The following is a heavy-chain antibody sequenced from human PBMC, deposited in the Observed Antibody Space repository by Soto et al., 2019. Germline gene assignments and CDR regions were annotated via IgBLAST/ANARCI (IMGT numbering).Heavy chain of an antibody. V-gene: IGHV1-69*13. J-gene: IGHJ4*02. CDR3: ANLYDSSGYYGPPRDY. Sequence: ASVKVSCKASGGTFSSYAISWVRQAPGQGLEWMGRIIPIFGTANYAQKFQGRVTITADESTSTAYMELSSLRSEDTAVYYCANLYDSSGYYGPPRDYWGQGTLVTVSS. D-gene: IGHD3-22*01. CDR2: IIPIFGTA. CDR1: GGTFSSYA.